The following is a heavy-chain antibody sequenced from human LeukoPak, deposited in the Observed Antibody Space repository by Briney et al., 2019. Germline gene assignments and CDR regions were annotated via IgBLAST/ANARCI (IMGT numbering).Heavy chain of an antibody. J-gene: IGHJ6*03. CDR1: GFTFSTYA. Sequence: GGSLRLSCAASGFTFSTYAMRWVRQTPGKGLEWVSSISGSGDYTYYADSVKGRFTISRDNSKNTLYLQMNSLRAEDTAIYYCAKTWCSGGSCYTYYYYYMDVWGKGTTVTVSS. V-gene: IGHV3-23*01. D-gene: IGHD2-15*01. CDR2: ISGSGDYT. CDR3: AKTWCSGGSCYTYYYYYMDV.